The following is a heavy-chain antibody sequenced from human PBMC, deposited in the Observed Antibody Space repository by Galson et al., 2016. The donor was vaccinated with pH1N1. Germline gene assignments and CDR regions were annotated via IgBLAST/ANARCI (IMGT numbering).Heavy chain of an antibody. J-gene: IGHJ4*02. Sequence: LVKPTQTLRLTCSLSGFSLTSSGMCVGWIRQFPGKAPEWLALIHWDDDKRYNLSFKNRLTLTRDNSRNEVVLTMTNMEPLDSGTYYCARRVYDFGVSFDHWGQGILVTVSS. CDR2: IHWDDDK. CDR3: ARRVYDFGVSFDH. V-gene: IGHV2-5*02. D-gene: IGHD3-10*01. CDR1: GFSLTSSGMC.